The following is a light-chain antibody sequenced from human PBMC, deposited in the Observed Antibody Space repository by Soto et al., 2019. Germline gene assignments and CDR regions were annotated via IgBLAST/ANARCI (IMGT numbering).Light chain of an antibody. CDR1: SSDVGGYKY. J-gene: IGLJ1*01. Sequence: QSALTQPPSASGSPGQSVTISCTGTSSDVGGYKYVSWYQQHPGKVPKLMIYEVSKRPSGVPDRFSGSKSGNTASLTVSGLQAEDEADYYCSSYAGSNTDYVFGTGTKVTAL. CDR2: EVS. V-gene: IGLV2-8*01. CDR3: SSYAGSNTDYV.